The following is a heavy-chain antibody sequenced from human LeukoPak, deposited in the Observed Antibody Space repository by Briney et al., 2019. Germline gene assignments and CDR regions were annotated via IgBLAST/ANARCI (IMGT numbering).Heavy chain of an antibody. CDR1: GYTFTGPY. D-gene: IGHD5-12*01. CDR2: INPNSGGT. CDR3: ARMLNGAYDV. Sequence: ASVKVSCKASGYTFTGPYMHWVRQAPGQGLEWMGWINPNSGGTNYAQNFQGRVTMTRDTSFSTAYMEVSRLRSDDTAVYYCARMLNGAYDVWGQGTLVTASS. V-gene: IGHV1-2*02. J-gene: IGHJ4*02.